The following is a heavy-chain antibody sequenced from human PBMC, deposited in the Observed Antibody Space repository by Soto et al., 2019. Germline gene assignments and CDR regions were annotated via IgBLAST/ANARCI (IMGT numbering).Heavy chain of an antibody. J-gene: IGHJ5*02. CDR1: GFTFSSYD. Sequence: EVQLVESGGGLVQPGGSLRLSCAASGFTFSSYDMNWVRQAPGKGLEWGSYISSSSSTIYYADSVKGRFTISRDNAKNSLYLQINSLTAADTAVYYCAGHGGQWLNWLDPWGQGILVTVSS. CDR2: ISSSSSTI. CDR3: AGHGGQWLNWLDP. V-gene: IGHV3-48*01. D-gene: IGHD6-19*01.